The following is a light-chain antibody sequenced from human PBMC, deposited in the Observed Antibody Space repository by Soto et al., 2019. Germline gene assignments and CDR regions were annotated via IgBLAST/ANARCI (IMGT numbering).Light chain of an antibody. CDR3: CSYTGSSTPVV. CDR2: DVS. V-gene: IGLV2-14*03. J-gene: IGLJ2*01. CDR1: SSVVGGYNY. Sequence: QSALTQPASVSGSPGQSITISCTGTSSVVGGYNYVSWYQQHPGKAPKLMIYDVSNRPSGVSNRFSGSKSGNTASLTISGLQSEDEADYYCCSYTGSSTPVVFGGGTKLTVL.